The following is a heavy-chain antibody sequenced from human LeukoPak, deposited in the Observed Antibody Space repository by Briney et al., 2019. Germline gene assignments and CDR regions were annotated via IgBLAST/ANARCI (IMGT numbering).Heavy chain of an antibody. CDR3: ARDRVWFGYSTY. CDR2: IKQDGSEK. Sequence: AGGSLRLSCEASGFTFIDHYMDWVRQAPGKGLEWVANIKQDGSEKYYVDSVKGRFTISRDNAKNSLYLQMNSLRAEDTAVYYCARDRVWFGYSTYWGQGTLVTVSS. V-gene: IGHV3-7*01. CDR1: GFTFIDHY. J-gene: IGHJ4*02. D-gene: IGHD6-13*01.